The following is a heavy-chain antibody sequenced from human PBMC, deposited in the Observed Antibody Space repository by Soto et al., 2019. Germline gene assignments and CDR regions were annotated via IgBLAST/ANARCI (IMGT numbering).Heavy chain of an antibody. CDR3: AGHHSSSWYWFDP. Sequence: PSETLSLTCTVSGGSISSYYWSWIRQPPGKGLEWIGYIYYSGSTNYNPSLKSRVTISVDTSKNQFSLKLSSVTAADTAMYYCAGHHSSSWYWFDPWGQGTLVTVSS. V-gene: IGHV4-59*01. CDR1: GGSISSYY. CDR2: IYYSGST. D-gene: IGHD6-13*01. J-gene: IGHJ5*02.